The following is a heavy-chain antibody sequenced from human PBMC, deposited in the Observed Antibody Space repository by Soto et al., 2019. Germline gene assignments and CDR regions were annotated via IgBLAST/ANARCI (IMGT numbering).Heavy chain of an antibody. Sequence: QVQLVQSGAEVKKPGSSVKVSCKASGGTFSRYTFTWVRQAPGQGLEWMGRIIPILDIPNYAQNFQGRVTITADKSTSTASMELSSLRSDDTAVYYFASHFTGVLVLGTSPPGGDNYGWDVWGQGTTVTVSS. CDR3: ASHFTGVLVLGTSPPGGDNYGWDV. V-gene: IGHV1-69*02. CDR2: IIPILDIP. D-gene: IGHD2-8*02. CDR1: GGTFSRYT. J-gene: IGHJ6*02.